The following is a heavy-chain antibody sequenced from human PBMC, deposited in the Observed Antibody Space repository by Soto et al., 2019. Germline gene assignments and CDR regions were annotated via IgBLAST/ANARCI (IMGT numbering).Heavy chain of an antibody. CDR3: ARDRGPYGDYGGGVNWFDP. CDR1: GFTSSAYS. Sequence: EVQLVESGGGLVQPGGSLRLSCAASGFTSSAYSMHWVRQAPGKGLEWVSHIGSSGVTKYYADAVRGRFTISRDNAKNSLHLQMNSLRDEDTAVYYCARDRGPYGDYGGGVNWFDPWGQGTLVTVSS. V-gene: IGHV3-48*02. D-gene: IGHD4-17*01. J-gene: IGHJ5*02. CDR2: IGSSGVTK.